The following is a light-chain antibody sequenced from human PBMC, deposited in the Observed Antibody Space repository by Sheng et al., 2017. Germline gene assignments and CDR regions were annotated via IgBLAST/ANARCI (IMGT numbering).Light chain of an antibody. CDR1: QSVSSN. CDR3: QQRSKWPVT. Sequence: EIVLTQSPGTLSLSPGERATLSCRASQSVSSNVAWYQQKPGLAPRLLIYGASSRATGFPARLSGSGSGTDFTLTISSLEPEDFAVYYCQQRSKWPVTFGPGTKVDIK. J-gene: IGKJ3*01. V-gene: IGKV3-11*01. CDR2: GAS.